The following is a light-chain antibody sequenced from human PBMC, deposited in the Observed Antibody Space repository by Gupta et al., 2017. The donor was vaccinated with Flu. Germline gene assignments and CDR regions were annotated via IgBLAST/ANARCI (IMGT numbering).Light chain of an antibody. CDR3: QQANSLPLT. CDR1: QRISSW. V-gene: IGKV1-12*01. CDR2: AAS. Sequence: DLQMPQSPSSSAASVGDRVTITCRASQRISSWLAWYQQKPGTAPKLLLYAASTLQSGVPLRFSGSGSGTDFTLTISSLQPEDFATYYCQQANSLPLTFGGGTKVEI. J-gene: IGKJ4*01.